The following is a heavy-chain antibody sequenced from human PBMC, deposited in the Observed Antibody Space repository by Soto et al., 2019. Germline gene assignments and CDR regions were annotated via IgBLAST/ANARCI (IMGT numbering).Heavy chain of an antibody. Sequence: GGSLRLSCAASGFTFSSYAMSWVRQAPGKGLEWFSAISGSGGSTYYADSVKGRFTISRDNSKNTLYLQMNSLRAEDTAVYYCAKALSSGSYVDYWGQGTMVTVYS. CDR3: AKALSSGSYVDY. V-gene: IGHV3-23*01. CDR2: ISGSGGST. CDR1: GFTFSSYA. D-gene: IGHD6-19*01. J-gene: IGHJ4*02.